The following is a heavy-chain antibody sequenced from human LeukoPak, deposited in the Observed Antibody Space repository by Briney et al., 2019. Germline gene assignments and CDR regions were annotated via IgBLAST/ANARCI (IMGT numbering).Heavy chain of an antibody. J-gene: IGHJ3*02. CDR3: AGAGGSYLDAFDI. CDR2: IYSGGST. D-gene: IGHD1-26*01. CDR1: GFTVSSNY. Sequence: GGSLRLSCAASGFTVSSNYMGWVRQAPGKGLEWVSVIYSGGSTYYADSVKGRFTISRDNSKNTLYLQMNSLRAEDTAVYYCAGAGGSYLDAFDIWGQGTMVTVSS. V-gene: IGHV3-53*01.